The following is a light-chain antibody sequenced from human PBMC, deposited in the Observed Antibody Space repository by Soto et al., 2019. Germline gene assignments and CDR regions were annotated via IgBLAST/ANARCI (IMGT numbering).Light chain of an antibody. J-gene: IGLJ2*01. CDR3: QSADSSGTYVV. CDR2: KGS. CDR1: ALPKQY. Sequence: SYELTQPPSVSASPGQTARITCSGDALPKQYAYWYQQKPGQAPVLVIYKGSERPSGIPERFSGSSSGTTVTLTISGVQAEDEADYYCQSADSSGTYVVFGGGTKLTVL. V-gene: IGLV3-25*03.